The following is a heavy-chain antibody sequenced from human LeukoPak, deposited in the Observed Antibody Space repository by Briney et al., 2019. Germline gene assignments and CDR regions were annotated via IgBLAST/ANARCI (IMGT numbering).Heavy chain of an antibody. CDR1: GGSLSSGDYC. CDR3: ARGEWYFDY. CDR2: IYYSGST. J-gene: IGHJ4*02. D-gene: IGHD3-3*01. V-gene: IGHV4-30-4*08. Sequence: SQTLSLTCTVSGGSLSSGDYCWSWIRQPPGKGLEWIGYIYYSGSTYYNPSLKSRVTISVDTSKNQFSLKMSSVTAADTAVYSCARGEWYFDYWGQGTLVTVSS.